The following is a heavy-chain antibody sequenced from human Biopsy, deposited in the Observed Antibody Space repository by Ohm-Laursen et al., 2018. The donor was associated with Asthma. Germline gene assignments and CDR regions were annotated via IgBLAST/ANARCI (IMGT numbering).Heavy chain of an antibody. CDR1: GFTFSSYA. CDR3: ASQSSGPDFWSGYYYFDY. CDR2: ISGSGGST. V-gene: IGHV3-23*01. Sequence: GSLRLSCSAPGFTFSSYAMSWVRQAPGKGLEWVSAISGSGGSTYYADSVKGRFTISRDNSKNTLYLQMNSLRAEDTAVYYCASQSSGPDFWSGYYYFDYWGQGTLVTVSS. J-gene: IGHJ4*02. D-gene: IGHD3-3*01.